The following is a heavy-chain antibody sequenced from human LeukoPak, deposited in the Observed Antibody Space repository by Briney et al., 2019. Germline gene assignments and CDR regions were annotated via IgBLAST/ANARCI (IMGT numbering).Heavy chain of an antibody. J-gene: IGHJ1*01. CDR2: ISYDGSNK. V-gene: IGHV3-30*18. Sequence: GGSLRLSCAASGFTFSSYGMHWVRQAPGKGLEWVAVISYDGSNKYYADSVKGRFTISRDNSKNTLYPQMNSLRAEDTAVYYCAKESRLHEYFQHWGQGTLVTVSS. CDR1: GFTFSSYG. CDR3: AKESRLHEYFQH. D-gene: IGHD6-25*01.